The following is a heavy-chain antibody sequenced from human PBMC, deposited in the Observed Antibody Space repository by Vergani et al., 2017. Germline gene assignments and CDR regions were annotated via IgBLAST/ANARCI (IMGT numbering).Heavy chain of an antibody. D-gene: IGHD2-15*01. CDR2: IRSKANSYAT. V-gene: IGHV3-73*01. CDR1: GFTFSGSA. CDR3: TRLVGYCSGGSCYSADY. Sequence: VQLVESGGGLVQPGGSLKLSCAASGFTFSGSAMHWVRQASGKGLEWVGRIRSKANSYATAYAASVKGRFTISRDDSKNTAYLQMNSLKTEDTAVYYCTRLVGYCSGGSCYSADYWGQGTLVTVSS. J-gene: IGHJ4*02.